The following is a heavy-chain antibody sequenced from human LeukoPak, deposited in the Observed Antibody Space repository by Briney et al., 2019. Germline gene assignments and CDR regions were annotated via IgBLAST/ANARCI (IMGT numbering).Heavy chain of an antibody. CDR3: TRHIKGSKNWFDP. CDR1: GFTFSGSD. V-gene: IGHV3-73*01. Sequence: GGSLRLACAASGFTFSGSDMHWVRQASGKGLEWVGRIRSKANSYATAYAASVKGRFTISRDDSKNTAYLQMNSLKTEDTAVYYCTRHIKGSKNWFDPWGQGTLVTVSS. CDR2: IRSKANSYAT. D-gene: IGHD1-14*01. J-gene: IGHJ5*02.